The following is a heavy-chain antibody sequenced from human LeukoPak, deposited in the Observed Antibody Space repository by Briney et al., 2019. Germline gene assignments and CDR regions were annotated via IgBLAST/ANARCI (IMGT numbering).Heavy chain of an antibody. CDR3: ARVSTNDRRNAFDI. J-gene: IGHJ3*02. CDR1: GFTFSTYV. CDR2: IKGDGGYT. V-gene: IGHV3-64*02. Sequence: GGSLRLSCAASGFTFSTYVMQWVRQAPGKGLEYVSAIKGDGGYTYYADSVKGRFTISRDNSKKTLYLQMGSLRADDMAVYYCARVSTNDRRNAFDIWGQGTMVTVSS. D-gene: IGHD2-8*01.